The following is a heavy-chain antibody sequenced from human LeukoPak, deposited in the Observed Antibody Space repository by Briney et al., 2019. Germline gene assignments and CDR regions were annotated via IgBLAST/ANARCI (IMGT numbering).Heavy chain of an antibody. Sequence: SETLSLTCTVSGGSINSYYWSWIRQPPGEGLEWIGYIYYSGSTNYNPSLKSRVTVSVDTSKNQFSLKLSSVTAADKAVYYCTRGAGGGYGSNWFDPWGQGTLVTVSS. V-gene: IGHV4-59*01. CDR3: TRGAGGGYGSNWFDP. CDR2: IYYSGST. D-gene: IGHD2-2*03. J-gene: IGHJ5*02. CDR1: GGSINSYY.